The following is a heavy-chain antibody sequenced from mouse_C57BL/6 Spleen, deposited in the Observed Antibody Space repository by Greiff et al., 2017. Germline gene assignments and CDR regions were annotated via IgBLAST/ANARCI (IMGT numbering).Heavy chain of an antibody. J-gene: IGHJ1*03. D-gene: IGHD1-1*01. CDR1: GYSITSGYD. Sequence: VQLKESGPGMVKPSQSLSLTCTVTGYSITSGYDWHWIRHFPGNKLEWMGYISYSGSTNYNPSLKSRISITHDTSKNHFFLKLNSVTTEDTATYYCARGGLYYYGSSYGYFDVWGTGTTVTVSS. CDR3: ARGGLYYYGSSYGYFDV. CDR2: ISYSGST. V-gene: IGHV3-1*01.